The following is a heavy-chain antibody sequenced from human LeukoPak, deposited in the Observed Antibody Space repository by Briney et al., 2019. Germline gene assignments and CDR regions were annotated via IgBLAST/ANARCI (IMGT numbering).Heavy chain of an antibody. CDR1: GYTFTSYY. CDR3: AREDYGGNAFDY. V-gene: IGHV1-46*01. J-gene: IGHJ4*02. Sequence: ASVKVSCKASGYTFTSYYMHWVRQAPGQGLEWMGIINPSGGSTSYAQKFQGRVTMTSDMSTSTAYMELSSLRSDDTAVYYCAREDYGGNAFDYWGQGTLVTVSS. CDR2: INPSGGST. D-gene: IGHD4-23*01.